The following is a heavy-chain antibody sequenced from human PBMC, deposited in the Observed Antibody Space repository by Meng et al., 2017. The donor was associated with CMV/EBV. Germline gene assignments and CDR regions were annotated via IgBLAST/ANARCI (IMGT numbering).Heavy chain of an antibody. CDR3: ARVAIFGVALDY. V-gene: IGHV3-30-3*01. J-gene: IGHJ4*02. D-gene: IGHD3-3*01. Sequence: GESLKISCAASGFTVSSNYMSWVRQAPGKGLEWVAVISYDGSNKYYADSVKGRFTISRDNSKNTLYLQMNSLRAEDTAVYYCARVAIFGVALDYWGQGTLVTVSS. CDR2: ISYDGSNK. CDR1: GFTVSSNY.